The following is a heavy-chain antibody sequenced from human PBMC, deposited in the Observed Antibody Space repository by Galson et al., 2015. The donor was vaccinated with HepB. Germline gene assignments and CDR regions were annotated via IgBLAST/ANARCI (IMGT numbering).Heavy chain of an antibody. CDR2: ISWNSGRI. D-gene: IGHD6-19*01. Sequence: SLRLSCAASGFTFDDYAMHWVRQVPGKGLEWVSGISWNSGRIAYADSVKGRFTISRDNAKNSLYLQMNSLRAEDTALYYCAKDRGRVAGASEYFDYWGQGTLVTVSS. CDR1: GFTFDDYA. J-gene: IGHJ4*02. V-gene: IGHV3-9*01. CDR3: AKDRGRVAGASEYFDY.